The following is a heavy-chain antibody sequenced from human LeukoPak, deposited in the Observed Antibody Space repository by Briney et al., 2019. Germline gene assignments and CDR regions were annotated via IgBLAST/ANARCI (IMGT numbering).Heavy chain of an antibody. CDR2: INPNSGGT. J-gene: IGHJ4*02. V-gene: IGHV1-2*02. CDR1: GYTFTGYY. CDR3: ARAKSRGVIITSPLGY. Sequence: ASVKVSCKASGYTFTGYYMHWVRLAPGQGLEWMGWINPNSGGTNYAQKFQGRVTMTRDTSISTAYMELSRLRSDDTAVYYCARAKSRGVIITSPLGYRGQGTLVTVSS. D-gene: IGHD3-10*01.